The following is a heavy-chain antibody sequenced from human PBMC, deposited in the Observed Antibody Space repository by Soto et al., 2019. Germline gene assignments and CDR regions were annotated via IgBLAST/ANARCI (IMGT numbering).Heavy chain of an antibody. V-gene: IGHV3-7*05. CDR2: IKQDGSEK. CDR1: GFTFSSYW. Sequence: PGGSLRLSCAASGFTFSSYWMSWVRQAPGKGLEWVANIKQDGSEKYYVDSVKGRFTISRDNSKNTLYLQMNSLRAEDTAVYYCAKSRLGITGASDYWGQGTLVTVSS. D-gene: IGHD1-20*01. CDR3: AKSRLGITGASDY. J-gene: IGHJ4*02.